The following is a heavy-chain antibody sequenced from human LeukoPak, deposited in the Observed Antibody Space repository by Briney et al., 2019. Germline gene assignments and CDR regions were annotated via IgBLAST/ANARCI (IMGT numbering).Heavy chain of an antibody. CDR3: ARGRSAGYSY. CDR1: GGSFSGYY. V-gene: IGHV4-34*01. D-gene: IGHD3-9*01. Sequence: SETLSLTCAVYGGSFSGYYWSWIRQPPGKGLEWIGEINHSGSTNYNPSIKSRVTISVDTSKNQFSLKLSSVTAADTAVYYCARGRSAGYSYWGQGTLVTVSS. CDR2: INHSGST. J-gene: IGHJ4*02.